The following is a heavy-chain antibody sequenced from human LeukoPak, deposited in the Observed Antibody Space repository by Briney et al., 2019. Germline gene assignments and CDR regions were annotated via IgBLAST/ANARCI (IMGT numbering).Heavy chain of an antibody. D-gene: IGHD7-27*01. J-gene: IGHJ4*02. CDR1: GFTFSSYT. CDR2: ITTSDGNT. V-gene: IGHV3-23*01. Sequence: GGSLRLSCAASGFTFSSYTMSWVRQAPGKGLEWVSTITTSDGNTYYADSVKGRFTVSRDNSKNTLYLQMNSLRAEDTAVYYCAKDGGLWVSAHWGDSWGQGTLVTVSS. CDR3: AKDGGLWVSAHWGDS.